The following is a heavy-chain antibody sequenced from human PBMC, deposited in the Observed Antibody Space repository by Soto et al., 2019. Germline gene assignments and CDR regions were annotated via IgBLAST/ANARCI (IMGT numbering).Heavy chain of an antibody. V-gene: IGHV4-59*01. D-gene: IGHD2-21*02. CDR1: GGSIRSYY. CDR2: IYYSGST. CDR3: ARAYCGGDCYSNYYYYYYMDV. J-gene: IGHJ6*03. Sequence: SQTLSLTCTVSGGSIRSYYWSWIRQPPGKGLEWIGYIYYSGSTNYNPSLKSRVTISVDTSKNQFSLKLSSVTAADTAVYYCARAYCGGDCYSNYYYYYYMDVWGKGTTVTVSS.